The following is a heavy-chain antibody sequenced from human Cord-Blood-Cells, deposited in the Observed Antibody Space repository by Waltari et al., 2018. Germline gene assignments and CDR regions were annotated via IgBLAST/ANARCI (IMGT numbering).Heavy chain of an antibody. CDR2: NNAGNGNT. D-gene: IGHD3-22*01. J-gene: IGHJ4*02. V-gene: IGHV1-3*01. CDR3: ARDQYDSSGYYYY. CDR1: GYTFTSYA. Sequence: QVQLVQPGAEVEKPGASVKDYCKASGYTFTSYAMHWVRQAPGQRLEWLGWNNAGNGNTKYSQKFQGRVTITRDTSASTAYMELSSLRSEDTAVYYCARDQYDSSGYYYYWGQGTLVTVSS.